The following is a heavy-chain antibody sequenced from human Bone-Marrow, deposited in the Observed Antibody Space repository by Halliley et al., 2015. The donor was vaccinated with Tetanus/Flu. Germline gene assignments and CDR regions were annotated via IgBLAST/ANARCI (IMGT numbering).Heavy chain of an antibody. V-gene: IGHV4-59*01. J-gene: IGHJ4*02. CDR2: ISHSGNT. D-gene: IGHD3-10*01. CDR1: GGYIRSYY. Sequence: TLSLTCTVSGGYIRSYYWSWIRQPPGKGLEWIGYISHSGNTNYKPSLKSRVTISIDTSKNQFSLKVSSVTAADTAVYYCARSDYGSAVALDDWGQGTLGTVSS. CDR3: ARSDYGSAVALDD.